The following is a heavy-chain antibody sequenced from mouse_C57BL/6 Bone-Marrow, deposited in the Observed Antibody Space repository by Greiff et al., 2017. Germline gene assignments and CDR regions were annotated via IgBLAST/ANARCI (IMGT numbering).Heavy chain of an antibody. CDR3: TRWGNYGFDD. Sequence: QVQLQQSGAELVRPGASVTLSCKASGYTFTDYEMHWVKQTPVHGLEWIGAIDPETGGTAYNQKFKGKAILTADKSSSTAYMELRSLTAEDSAVYYCTRWGNYGFDDWGKGTTVTVSS. CDR1: GYTFTDYE. D-gene: IGHD1-1*01. V-gene: IGHV1-15*01. CDR2: IDPETGGT. J-gene: IGHJ2*01.